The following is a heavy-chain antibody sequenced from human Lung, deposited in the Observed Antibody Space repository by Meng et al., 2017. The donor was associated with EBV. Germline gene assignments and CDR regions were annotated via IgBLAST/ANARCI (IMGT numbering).Heavy chain of an antibody. Sequence: VERPEAGPGLVKPSSPLFLPCTVSGGSISSGDYYWSWIRQPPGKGLEWIGYIYYSGSTYYNPSLKSRVSISGDTSNKQFSLKLTSVTAADTAVYYCARSPYSGSALPFFDYWGQGSLVTVSS. CDR3: ARSPYSGSALPFFDY. CDR1: GGSISSGDYY. CDR2: IYYSGST. V-gene: IGHV4-30-4*01. J-gene: IGHJ4*02. D-gene: IGHD1-26*01.